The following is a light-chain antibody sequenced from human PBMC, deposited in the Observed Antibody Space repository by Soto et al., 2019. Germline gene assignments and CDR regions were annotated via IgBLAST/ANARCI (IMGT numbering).Light chain of an antibody. J-gene: IGKJ1*01. CDR1: QTVTSGY. V-gene: IGKV3-20*01. CDR2: GVS. Sequence: PGERATLSCRSSQTVTSGYLAWYQHKPCQARRLLIYGVSTGDTGIPDRLSGSGSGTYFTLTISRLEPEDFAVYFCQVYGSXSKTFGQGTKV. CDR3: QVYGSXSKT.